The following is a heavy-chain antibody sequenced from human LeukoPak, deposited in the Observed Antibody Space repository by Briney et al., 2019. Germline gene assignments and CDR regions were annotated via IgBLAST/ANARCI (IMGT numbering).Heavy chain of an antibody. CDR2: VSFDGSYT. D-gene: IGHD2-15*01. Sequence: GGSLRLSCTASGFTFRSFAHHWVRQAPGKGLEWVAVVSFDGSYTSYADSVKGRFTVSRDNSENTLFLQMNGLRDEDTAVYYCAREWSLGPVRTFDSWGQGTLVTVSS. CDR1: GFTFRSFA. V-gene: IGHV3-30*03. J-gene: IGHJ4*02. CDR3: AREWSLGPVRTFDS.